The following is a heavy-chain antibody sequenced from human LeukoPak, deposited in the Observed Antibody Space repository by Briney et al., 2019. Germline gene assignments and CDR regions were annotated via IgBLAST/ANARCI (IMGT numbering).Heavy chain of an antibody. Sequence: ASVKVSCKASGYTFTSYYMHWVRQAPGQGLEWMGIINPSGGSSSYAQKFQGRVTMTRDTSTSTVYMELSSLRSEDTAVYYCASGNYYYDSSGHREAFDIWGQGTMVTVSS. J-gene: IGHJ3*02. CDR1: GYTFTSYY. CDR2: INPSGGSS. D-gene: IGHD3-22*01. V-gene: IGHV1-46*01. CDR3: ASGNYYYDSSGHREAFDI.